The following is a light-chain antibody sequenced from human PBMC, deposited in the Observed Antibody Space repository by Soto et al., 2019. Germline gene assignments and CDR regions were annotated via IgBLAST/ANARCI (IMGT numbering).Light chain of an antibody. CDR1: SSDVGGYDY. CDR2: EVS. CDR3: SSYVGTNSYV. Sequence: VLTQPPSASGYPGQSVTISCTGTSSDVGGYDYVSWYKQHPGKAPKLMIYEVSKRPSGVPDRFSGSKSGNTAALTVSGLQAEDEADYYCSSYVGTNSYVFGTGTKVTVL. V-gene: IGLV2-8*01. J-gene: IGLJ1*01.